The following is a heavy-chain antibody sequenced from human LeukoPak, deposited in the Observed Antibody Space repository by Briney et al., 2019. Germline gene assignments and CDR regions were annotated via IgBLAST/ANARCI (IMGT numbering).Heavy chain of an antibody. V-gene: IGHV6-1*01. Sequence: SQTLSLTCAISGDSVSSNSAAWNWIRQSPSRGLEWLGRTYYRSKWYNDYAVSVKSQITINPDTSKNQFSLQLNSVTPEDTAVYYCTRAFLYSSSSTFDYWGQGTLVTVSS. CDR2: TYYRSKWYN. CDR1: GDSVSSNSAA. CDR3: TRAFLYSSSSTFDY. D-gene: IGHD6-13*01. J-gene: IGHJ4*02.